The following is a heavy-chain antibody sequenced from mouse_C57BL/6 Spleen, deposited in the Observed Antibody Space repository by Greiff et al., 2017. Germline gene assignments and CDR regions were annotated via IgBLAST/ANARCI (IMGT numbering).Heavy chain of an antibody. Sequence: VKLMESGAELVRPGASVTLSCKASGYTFTDYEMHWVKQTPVHGLEWIGAIDPETGGTAYNQKFKGKAILTADKSSSTAYMELRSLTSEDSAVYYCTRKVTFYAMDYWGQGTSVTVSS. D-gene: IGHD2-5*01. CDR2: IDPETGGT. CDR1: GYTFTDYE. V-gene: IGHV1-15*01. J-gene: IGHJ4*01. CDR3: TRKVTFYAMDY.